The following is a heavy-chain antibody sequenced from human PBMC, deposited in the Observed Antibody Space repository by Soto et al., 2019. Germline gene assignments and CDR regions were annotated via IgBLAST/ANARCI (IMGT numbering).Heavy chain of an antibody. CDR2: IYPGDSDT. D-gene: IGHD6-13*01. V-gene: IGHV5-51*01. J-gene: IGHJ5*02. CDR1: GYSFTSYL. Sequence: PXDSLKISFKGSGYSFTSYLIGWVRQMPGKGLEWMGIIYPGDSDTRYSPSFQGQVTISADKSISTAYLQWSSLKASDTAMYYCARPRGYSSSSWGNWFDPWGQGTLVTGSS. CDR3: ARPRGYSSSSWGNWFDP.